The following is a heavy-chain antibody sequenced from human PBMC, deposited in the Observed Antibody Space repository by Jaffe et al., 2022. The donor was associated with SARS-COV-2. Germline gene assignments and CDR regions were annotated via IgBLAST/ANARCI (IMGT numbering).Heavy chain of an antibody. V-gene: IGHV3-21*01. J-gene: IGHJ3*02. Sequence: EVQLVESGGGLVKPGGSLRLSCAASGFTFSSYSMNWVRQAPGKGLEWVSSISSSSSYIYYADSVKGRFTISRDNAKNSLYLQMNSLRAEDTAVYYCARDYTAMVFLESAAFDIWGQGTMVTVSS. CDR3: ARDYTAMVFLESAAFDI. CDR2: ISSSSSYI. CDR1: GFTFSSYS. D-gene: IGHD5-18*01.